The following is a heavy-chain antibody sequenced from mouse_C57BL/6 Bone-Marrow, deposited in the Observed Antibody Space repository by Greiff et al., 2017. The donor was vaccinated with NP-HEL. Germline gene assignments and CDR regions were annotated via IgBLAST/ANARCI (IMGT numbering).Heavy chain of an antibody. CDR3: ARHDYYGRGAMDY. Sequence: VQRVESGPGLAAPSPSLSITCTVSGFSLTSYGVHWVRQPPGKGLEWLVVIWSDGSTTYNSALKSRPSTCKDNSKRQVFLKMNSIQTDDTARYYCARHDYYGRGAMDYWGQGTSVTVSS. D-gene: IGHD1-1*01. J-gene: IGHJ4*01. CDR2: IWSDGST. CDR1: GFSLTSYG. V-gene: IGHV2-6-1*01.